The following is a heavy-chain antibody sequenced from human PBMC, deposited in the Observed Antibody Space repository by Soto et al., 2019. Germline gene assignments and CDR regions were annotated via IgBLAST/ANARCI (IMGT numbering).Heavy chain of an antibody. Sequence: QVHLMQSGAELKKPGASVTLSCKTSGYTFTDYAIHWVRQAPGKRPEWMGWLNAGNGDTNYSQKFHDRFTISRDTSASTAYMELSGLRSEDTAVYYGATLYSGYDWGYFDYWGQGTLVTVSS. CDR1: GYTFTDYA. CDR2: LNAGNGDT. CDR3: ATLYSGYDWGYFDY. V-gene: IGHV1-3*01. D-gene: IGHD5-12*01. J-gene: IGHJ4*02.